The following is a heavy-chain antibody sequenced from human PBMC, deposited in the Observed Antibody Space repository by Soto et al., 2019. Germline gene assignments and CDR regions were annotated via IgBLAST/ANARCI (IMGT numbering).Heavy chain of an antibody. CDR2: IWYDGSNK. Sequence: QVQLVESGGGVVQPGRSLRLSCAASGFTFSSYGMHWVRQAPGKGLEWVAVIWYDGSNKYYADSVKGRFTISRDNSKNTLYLQMNSLRAEDTAVYYCARDQGVVDIVVVPAAADYYYYYMDVWGKGTTVTVSS. D-gene: IGHD2-2*01. CDR3: ARDQGVVDIVVVPAAADYYYYYMDV. CDR1: GFTFSSYG. J-gene: IGHJ6*03. V-gene: IGHV3-33*01.